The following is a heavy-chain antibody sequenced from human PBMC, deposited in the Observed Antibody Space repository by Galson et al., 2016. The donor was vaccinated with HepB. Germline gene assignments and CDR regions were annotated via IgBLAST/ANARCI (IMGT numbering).Heavy chain of an antibody. CDR1: GFTFSSSA. Sequence: SVKVSCKASGFTFSSSAVQWVRQARGQRLEWVGWIGVCSGDISYAQKVQGRVTITSETSTSTAYMELSSLRAEDTAVYYCAADYHDTYFDPWGQGTLVTVSS. CDR3: AADYHDTYFDP. V-gene: IGHV1-58*01. CDR2: IGVCSGDI. D-gene: IGHD3-16*02. J-gene: IGHJ5*02.